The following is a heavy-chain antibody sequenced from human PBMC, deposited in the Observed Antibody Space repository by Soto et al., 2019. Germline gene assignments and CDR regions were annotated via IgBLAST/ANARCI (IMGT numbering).Heavy chain of an antibody. V-gene: IGHV3-23*01. CDR3: AKDQAPLDYDFWDDFDY. CDR2: ISGSGGST. D-gene: IGHD3-3*01. Sequence: PGGSLSLSCAASGFTFSSYAMSWVRQAPGKGLEWVSAISGSGGSTYYADSVKGRFTISRDNSKNTLYLQMNSLRAEDTAVYYCAKDQAPLDYDFWDDFDYWGQGTLVTVSS. CDR1: GFTFSSYA. J-gene: IGHJ4*02.